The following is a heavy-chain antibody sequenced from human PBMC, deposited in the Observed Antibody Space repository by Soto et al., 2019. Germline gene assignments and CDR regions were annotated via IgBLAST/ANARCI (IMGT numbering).Heavy chain of an antibody. CDR1: GYTFTSYY. V-gene: IGHV1-46*01. CDR2: INPSGGST. D-gene: IGHD2-8*01. Sequence: QVQLVQSGAEVKKPGASVKISCKASGYTFTSYYMHWVRQAPGQGLEWMGIINPSGGSTDYAQKLQGRVAMTRDTYTSTVYMELNSLRSEDTAVYYCARPPYPGCINAVCSPLASWGQGTLVTVSS. J-gene: IGHJ4*02. CDR3: ARPPYPGCINAVCSPLAS.